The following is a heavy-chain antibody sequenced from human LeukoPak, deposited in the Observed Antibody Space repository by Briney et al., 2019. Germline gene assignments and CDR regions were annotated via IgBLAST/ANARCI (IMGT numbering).Heavy chain of an antibody. CDR2: IKKDGSEK. D-gene: IGHD2-15*01. V-gene: IGHV3-7*03. CDR3: AREYSRADAFDI. J-gene: IGHJ3*02. CDR1: GLTFSNYC. Sequence: GSLRLSCVVSGLTFSNYCMTWVRQAPGKGLEWVANIKKDGSEKFYVDSVKGRFTISRDSSKNTLYLQMNTLRAEDTAVYYCAREYSRADAFDIWGQGTLVTVSS.